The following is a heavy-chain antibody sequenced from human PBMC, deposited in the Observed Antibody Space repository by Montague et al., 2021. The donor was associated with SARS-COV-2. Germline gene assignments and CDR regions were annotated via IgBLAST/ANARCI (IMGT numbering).Heavy chain of an antibody. V-gene: IGHV4-59*08. CDR1: GGSTASHY. J-gene: IGHJ3*01. CDR2: VYNNGDT. Sequence: SETLSLTCTVSGGSTASHYWNWIRQSPGKRPEWIGYVYNNGDTKYNPSLQSRVTISIDTSENQFSLRLNAVTAADTAVYFCARGWDFDHWGQGRLVTVSS. CDR3: ARGWDFDH. D-gene: IGHD6-19*01.